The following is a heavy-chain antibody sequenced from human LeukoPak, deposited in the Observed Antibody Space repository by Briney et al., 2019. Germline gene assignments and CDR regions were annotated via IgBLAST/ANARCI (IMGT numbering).Heavy chain of an antibody. CDR1: GFTFSSYG. CDR2: ISYDGSNK. Sequence: PGGSLRLSCAASGFTFSSYGMHWVRQAPGKGLEWVAVISYDGSNKYYADSVKGRFTISRDNSKNTLYLQMNSLRAEDTAVYYCAKEMGDNRAVAGDNAFDIWGQGTMVTVSS. CDR3: AKEMGDNRAVAGDNAFDI. V-gene: IGHV3-30*18. D-gene: IGHD6-19*01. J-gene: IGHJ3*02.